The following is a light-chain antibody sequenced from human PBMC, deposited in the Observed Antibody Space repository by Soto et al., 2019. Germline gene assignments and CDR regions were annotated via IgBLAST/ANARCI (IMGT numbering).Light chain of an antibody. J-gene: IGKJ1*01. V-gene: IGKV1-5*01. CDR1: QSISYW. Sequence: DIQMTQSPSTLSASVGDRVTITCRASQSISYWLAWYQQKPGKAPNLLIYDVSNLESGVPSRFSSSASGTEFTLTISSLQTDDFATYYCQQYSSHLWTFGQGTKV. CDR2: DVS. CDR3: QQYSSHLWT.